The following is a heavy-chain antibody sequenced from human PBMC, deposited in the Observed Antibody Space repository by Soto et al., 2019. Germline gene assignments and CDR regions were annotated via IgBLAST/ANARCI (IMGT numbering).Heavy chain of an antibody. D-gene: IGHD3-16*01. Sequence: EVQLVESGGGLVQPGGSLRLSCAASGFTFSSYAMHWVRQAPGKGLEYVSAISSNGGSTYYANSVKGRFTISRDNSKNTLYLQMGSLRAEDMAVYYCASGYYDYVWGSYGFDYWGQGTLVTVSS. CDR3: ASGYYDYVWGSYGFDY. CDR1: GFTFSSYA. V-gene: IGHV3-64*01. J-gene: IGHJ4*02. CDR2: ISSNGGST.